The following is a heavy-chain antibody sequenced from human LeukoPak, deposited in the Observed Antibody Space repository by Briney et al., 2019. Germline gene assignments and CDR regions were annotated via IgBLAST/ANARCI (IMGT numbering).Heavy chain of an antibody. CDR3: AKVLPYGDYLLGALDI. V-gene: IGHV3-7*03. D-gene: IGHD4-17*01. CDR1: GFTFRDYW. Sequence: GGSLRLSCAASGFTFRDYWMSWVRQAPGKGLEWVANRKKDGSDKYYVDSVKGRFTVSRDNAKNSLYLQMNSLRAEDTAVYFCAKVLPYGDYLLGALDIWGRGTMVTVSS. CDR2: RKKDGSDK. J-gene: IGHJ3*02.